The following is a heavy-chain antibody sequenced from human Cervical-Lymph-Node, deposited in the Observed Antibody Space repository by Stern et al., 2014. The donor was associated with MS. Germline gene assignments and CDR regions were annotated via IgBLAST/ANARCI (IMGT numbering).Heavy chain of an antibody. J-gene: IGHJ6*02. CDR1: GFTFSSYA. V-gene: IGHV3-30*09. Sequence: VQLLESGGGVVQPGRCLRISCTASGFTFSSYAMHWVRQATGKGLEWVAGISYDASINSSASVKGRFVISRDNSKNTLFLQMNSLRPEDTAVYYCARSFAPGFYSYFGMNVWGQGTTVTVAS. CDR2: ISYDASI. D-gene: IGHD3-10*01. CDR3: ARSFAPGFYSYFGMNV.